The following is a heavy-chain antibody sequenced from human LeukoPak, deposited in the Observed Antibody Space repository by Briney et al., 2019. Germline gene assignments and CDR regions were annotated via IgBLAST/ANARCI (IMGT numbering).Heavy chain of an antibody. D-gene: IGHD1-7*01. CDR2: IHGNGGNT. CDR1: GFPFIGYA. V-gene: IGHV3-64*01. CDR3: ARAQTGATSYNFDD. Sequence: GGSLRLSCAASGFPFIGYAMYWVRQAPGKGLEFVSGIHGNGGNTLYANSVKGRFTISIDNSKNTLYLQMGSLRGEDMAVYYCARAQTGATSYNFDDWGQGSLVTVSS. J-gene: IGHJ4*02.